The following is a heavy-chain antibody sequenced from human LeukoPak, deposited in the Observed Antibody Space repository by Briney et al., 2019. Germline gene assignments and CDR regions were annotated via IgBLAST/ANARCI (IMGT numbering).Heavy chain of an antibody. V-gene: IGHV4-30-4*01. CDR1: GGSISSGDYY. Sequence: SSETLSLTCTVSGGSISSGDYYWSWIRQPPGKGLEWIGYIYYSGSTYYNPSLKNRVTISVDTSKNQFSLKLSSVTAADTAVYYCARGGIDSSGYFSGGAFDIWGQGTMVTVSS. CDR2: IYYSGST. D-gene: IGHD3-22*01. J-gene: IGHJ3*02. CDR3: ARGGIDSSGYFSGGAFDI.